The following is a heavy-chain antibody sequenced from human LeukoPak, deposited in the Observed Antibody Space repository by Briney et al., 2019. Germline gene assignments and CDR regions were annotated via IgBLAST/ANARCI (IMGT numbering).Heavy chain of an antibody. D-gene: IGHD7-27*01. J-gene: IGHJ4*02. Sequence: GGTLRLSCAASGFTFSSYGMSWVRQAPGKGLEWVSAIGGSGGSTYYADSVKGRFTISRDNSKNTLYLQMNSLRAEDTAVYYCAKEVLNWGTRLLDYWGQGTLVTVSS. CDR3: AKEVLNWGTRLLDY. CDR2: IGGSGGST. CDR1: GFTFSSYG. V-gene: IGHV3-23*01.